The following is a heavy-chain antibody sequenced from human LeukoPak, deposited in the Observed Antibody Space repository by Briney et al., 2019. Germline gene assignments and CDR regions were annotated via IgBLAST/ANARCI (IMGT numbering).Heavy chain of an antibody. CDR3: VRGRGGYSYGGLYYYYMDV. V-gene: IGHV3-48*04. CDR2: ISSSNRTI. Sequence: QSGGSLRLSCAPSGFTFSTYSMSWVRQTPGKGLEWISYISSSNRTIYYADSVKGRFTISRDNAENSLYLQMNSLRAEDTAVYYCVRGRGGYSYGGLYYYYMDVWGKGTTVTVSS. J-gene: IGHJ6*03. D-gene: IGHD5-18*01. CDR1: GFTFSTYS.